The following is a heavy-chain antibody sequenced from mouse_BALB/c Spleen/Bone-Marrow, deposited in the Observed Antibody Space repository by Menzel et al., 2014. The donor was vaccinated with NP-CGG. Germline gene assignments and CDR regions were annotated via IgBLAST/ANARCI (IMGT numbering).Heavy chain of an antibody. CDR3: VRKYGKGGDY. CDR2: IDPSDSEI. V-gene: IGHV1-61*01. CDR1: GYTFTGYW. D-gene: IGHD2-10*02. Sequence: QVQLQQSGAEVVRPGASVKLSCKASGYTFTGYWMNWVKQRPGQGLKWIGMIDPSDSEIHYNPMFRDRATLTVDKSSSTAYMQLSSLTSDDSAVYYCVRKYGKGGDYWGQGATLTVSS. J-gene: IGHJ2*01.